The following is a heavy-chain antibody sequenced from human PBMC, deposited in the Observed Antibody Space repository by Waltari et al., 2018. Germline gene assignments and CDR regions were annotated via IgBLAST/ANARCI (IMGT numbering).Heavy chain of an antibody. J-gene: IGHJ3*02. D-gene: IGHD1-26*01. CDR2: IKSKTDGGTT. Sequence: EVQLVESGGGLVKPGGSLRLSCAASGFTFSNAWMSWVRPAPGRGLEWVGRIKSKTDGGTTDYAAPVKGRFTISRDDSKNTLYLQMNSLKTEDTAVYYCTTDQYSGSYYDAFDIWGQGTMVTVSS. CDR1: GFTFSNAW. V-gene: IGHV3-15*01. CDR3: TTDQYSGSYYDAFDI.